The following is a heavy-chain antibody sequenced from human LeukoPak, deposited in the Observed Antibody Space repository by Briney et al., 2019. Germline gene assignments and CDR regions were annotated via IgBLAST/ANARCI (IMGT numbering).Heavy chain of an antibody. V-gene: IGHV1-2*04. J-gene: IGHJ5*02. CDR3: AKCSTSAYTTGWCNWIDP. D-gene: IGHD6-19*01. CDR1: GYTFTGYY. Sequence: AASVKVSCKASGYTFTGYYMHWVRQAPGQGLEWMGWINPNSGGTNYAQKFQGWVTMTRDTSISTAYMELSRLRSDDTAVYYCAKCSTSAYTTGWCNWIDPWGQGTLVTVSS. CDR2: INPNSGGT.